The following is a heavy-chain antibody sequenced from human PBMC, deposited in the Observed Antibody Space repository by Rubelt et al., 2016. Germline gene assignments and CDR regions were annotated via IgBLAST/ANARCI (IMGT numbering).Heavy chain of an antibody. CDR2: IYYSGST. Sequence: QVQLQESGPGLVKPSETLSLTCTVSGGSVSSGSYYWSWIRQPPGKGLEWIGYIYYSGSTNYNPSLKVLGTISVDTSKNQFSLKLSSVTAADTAGYYCARHWGYYYDSMEVGSWGQGTLVTVSS. CDR3: ARHWGYYYDSMEVGS. CDR1: GGSVSSGSYY. J-gene: IGHJ4*02. V-gene: IGHV4-61*01. D-gene: IGHD3-22*01.